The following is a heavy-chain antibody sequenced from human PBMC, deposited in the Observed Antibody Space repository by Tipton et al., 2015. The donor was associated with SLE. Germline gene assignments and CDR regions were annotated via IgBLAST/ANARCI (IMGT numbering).Heavy chain of an antibody. Sequence: TLSLTCSVSGASISSHYWTWLRQPPGKGLEYIGYIYYTGSTYYNPSLNSRVTISVDTSKNQFSLKLSSVTAADTAVYYCARWDSGRSVGAFDFWGQGTMVTVSS. CDR3: ARWDSGRSVGAFDF. CDR1: GASISSHY. D-gene: IGHD1-26*01. V-gene: IGHV4-59*08. J-gene: IGHJ3*01. CDR2: IYYTGST.